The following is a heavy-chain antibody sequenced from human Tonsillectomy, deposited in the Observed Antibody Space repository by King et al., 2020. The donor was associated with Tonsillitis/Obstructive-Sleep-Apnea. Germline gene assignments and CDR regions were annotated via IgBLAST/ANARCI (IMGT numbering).Heavy chain of an antibody. CDR1: GGSIISSNW. CDR3: ARDADGIRPLDY. D-gene: IGHD6-6*01. J-gene: IGHJ4*02. Sequence: QLQESGPGPVKPSGTLSLTCAVSGGSIISSNWWSWVRQPPGKGLEWIGEIYHSGSTRYNPSLNSRVSISVDKSKTQFSLKLTSVTAADTAVYWCARDADGIRPLDYWGQGTLVTVSS. CDR2: IYHSGST. V-gene: IGHV4-4*01.